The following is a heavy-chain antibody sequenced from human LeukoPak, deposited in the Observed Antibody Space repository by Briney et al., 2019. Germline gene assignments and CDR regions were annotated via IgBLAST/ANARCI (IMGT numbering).Heavy chain of an antibody. CDR3: ARWDNPNLFDY. J-gene: IGHJ4*02. V-gene: IGHV3-7*01. CDR2: IKQDGSEK. CDR1: GFTFSSYW. D-gene: IGHD1-26*01. Sequence: GGSLRLSCAASGFTFSSYWMSWVRQAPGRGLEWVANIKQDGSEKYYVDSVKGRFTISRDNAKNSLYLQMNSLRAEDTAVYYCARWDNPNLFDYRGQGTLVTVSS.